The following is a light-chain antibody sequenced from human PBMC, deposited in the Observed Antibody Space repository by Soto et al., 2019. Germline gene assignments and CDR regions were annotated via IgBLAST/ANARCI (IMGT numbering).Light chain of an antibody. CDR1: SSDVGRYNL. CDR2: EGS. V-gene: IGLV2-23*01. Sequence: QSALTQPASVSGSPGQSITISCTGTSSDVGRYNLVSWYQQHPGKAPKLMIYEGSKRPSGVSNLFSGSKSGNTASLTISGLQAEDEADYYCCSYAGSSTVVFGGGTKGTVL. CDR3: CSYAGSSTVV. J-gene: IGLJ2*01.